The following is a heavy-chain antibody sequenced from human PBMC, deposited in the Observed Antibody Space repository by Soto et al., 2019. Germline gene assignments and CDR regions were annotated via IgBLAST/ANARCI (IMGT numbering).Heavy chain of an antibody. Sequence: GGSLRLSCAASGFTFSSYSMNWVRQAPGKGLEWVSYISSSSSTIYYADSVKGRFTISRDNAKNSLYLQMNSLKTEDTAVYYCARGGRTDWRYFDSWGQGTLVTISS. D-gene: IGHD1-1*01. V-gene: IGHV3-48*01. CDR2: ISSSSSTI. J-gene: IGHJ4*02. CDR1: GFTFSSYS. CDR3: ARGGRTDWRYFDS.